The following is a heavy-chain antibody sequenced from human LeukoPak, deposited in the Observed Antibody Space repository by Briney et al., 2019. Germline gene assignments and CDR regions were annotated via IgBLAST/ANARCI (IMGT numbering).Heavy chain of an antibody. CDR1: GGSISSGGYY. CDR2: IYYSGST. CDR3: ARASFGELPNNFDY. V-gene: IGHV4-31*03. D-gene: IGHD3-10*01. Sequence: PSETLSLTCTVSGGSISSGGYYWSWIRQHPGKGLEWIGYIYYSGSTYYNPSLKSRVTISVDTSKNQFSLKLSSVTAADTAVYYCARASFGELPNNFDYWGQGTLVTVSS. J-gene: IGHJ4*02.